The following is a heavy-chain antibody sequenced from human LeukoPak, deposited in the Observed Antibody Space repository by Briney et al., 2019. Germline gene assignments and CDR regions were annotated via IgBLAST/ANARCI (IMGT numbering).Heavy chain of an antibody. CDR2: ISAYNGNT. J-gene: IGHJ3*02. Sequence: GASVKVSCKASGYTFTSYGISWVRQAPGQGLEWMGWISAYNGNTNYAQKFQGRVTITTDESTSTAYMELSSLRSEDTAVYYCASLTGEMGGSYYYAFDIWGQGTMVTVSS. CDR1: GYTFTSYG. D-gene: IGHD1-26*01. V-gene: IGHV1-18*01. CDR3: ASLTGEMGGSYYYAFDI.